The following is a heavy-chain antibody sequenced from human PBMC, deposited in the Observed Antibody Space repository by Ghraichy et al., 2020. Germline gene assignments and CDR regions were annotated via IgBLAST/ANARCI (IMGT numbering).Heavy chain of an antibody. Sequence: GGSLRLSCVGSGFTFSGYNMNWVRQSPGKGLEWIASLSSSSRNLFYADSVKGRFTISRDNAQNSLYLQLNSLRDEDTAVYYCGRGSTVVRFYYYDGMDVWGQGTTVTVSS. CDR1: GFTFSGYN. J-gene: IGHJ6*02. D-gene: IGHD4-23*01. V-gene: IGHV3-48*02. CDR3: GRGSTVVRFYYYDGMDV. CDR2: LSSSSRNL.